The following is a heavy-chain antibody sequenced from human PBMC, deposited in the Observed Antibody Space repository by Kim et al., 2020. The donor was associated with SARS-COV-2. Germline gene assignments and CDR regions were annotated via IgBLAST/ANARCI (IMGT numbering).Heavy chain of an antibody. D-gene: IGHD4-17*01. Sequence: GGSLRLSCRGSGFSSGDYTMAWVRQAPGEGLEWVGFIRSQAYGGTSEYAASVKGRFTLSRDDSKNTGYLQMNSLKAEDTAVYYCSRSTTVVSLPDYWGQGTLVTVSS. J-gene: IGHJ4*02. CDR1: GFSSGDYT. V-gene: IGHV3-49*04. CDR3: SRSTTVVSLPDY. CDR2: IRSQAYGGTS.